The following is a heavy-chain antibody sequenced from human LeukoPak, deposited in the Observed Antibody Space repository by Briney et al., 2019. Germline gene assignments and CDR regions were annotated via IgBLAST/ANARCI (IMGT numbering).Heavy chain of an antibody. J-gene: IGHJ4*02. CDR2: IYHSGST. D-gene: IGHD3-3*01. CDR1: GDSISSSYW. Sequence: SGTLSLTCAVSGDSISSSYWWSWVRQPPGKGLEWIGEIYHSGSTNYNPSLKSRVTISVDTSKNQFSLKLSSVTAADTAIYYCQSRFLEWLLDYWGQGTLVTVSS. CDR3: QSRFLEWLLDY. V-gene: IGHV4-4*02.